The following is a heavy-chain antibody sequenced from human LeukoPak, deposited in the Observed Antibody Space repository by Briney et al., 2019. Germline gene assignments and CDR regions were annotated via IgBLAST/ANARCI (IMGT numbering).Heavy chain of an antibody. CDR1: GFTFSSYA. V-gene: IGHV3-30-3*01. CDR2: ISYDGSNK. Sequence: GGSLRLSCAASGFTFSSYAMHWVRQAPGKGLEWVAVISYDGSNKYYADSVKGRFTISRDNSKNTLYLQMNSLRAEDTAVYYCARDGGFDYGGNSISPWGQGTLVTVSS. J-gene: IGHJ5*02. CDR3: ARDGGFDYGGNSISP. D-gene: IGHD4-23*01.